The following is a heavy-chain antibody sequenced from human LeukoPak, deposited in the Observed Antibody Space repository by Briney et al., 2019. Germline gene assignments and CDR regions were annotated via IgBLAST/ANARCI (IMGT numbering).Heavy chain of an antibody. V-gene: IGHV4-59*08. Sequence: SETLSLTCSVSGGSISNYYWSWVRQPPGKGLEWIGYIHYSGSSNYYPSLNRRGTISIDASKNQFSLKMNSVSAADTAGYYCARHRDWEGGYYYSYGMDVWGQGPTVTVSS. CDR2: IHYSGSS. CDR3: ARHRDWEGGYYYSYGMDV. CDR1: GGSISNYY. D-gene: IGHD1-26*01. J-gene: IGHJ6*02.